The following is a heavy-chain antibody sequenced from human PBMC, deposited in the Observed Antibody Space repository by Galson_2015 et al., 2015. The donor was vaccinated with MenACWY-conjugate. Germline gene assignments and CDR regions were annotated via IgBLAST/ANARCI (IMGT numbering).Heavy chain of an antibody. CDR1: GFTFTEFG. CDR2: INSRSGNL. CDR3: TRDPEGDLDFDY. V-gene: IGHV3-48*02. J-gene: IGHJ4*02. Sequence: SLRLSCAASGFTFTEFGMTWVRQAPGKGLEWVSHINSRSGNLLYADSVKGRFTISRDNAKNSVYLQMNNLRDEVTAVYFCTRDPEGDLDFDYWGQGTLVTVSS. D-gene: IGHD2-21*02.